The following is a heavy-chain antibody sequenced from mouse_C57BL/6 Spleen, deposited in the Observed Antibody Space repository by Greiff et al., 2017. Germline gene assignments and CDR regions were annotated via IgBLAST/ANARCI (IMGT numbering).Heavy chain of an antibody. CDR3: AREDYDDEGYCDY. CDR1: GYTFTSYW. V-gene: IGHV1-64*01. CDR2: IHPNSGST. D-gene: IGHD2-4*01. Sequence: QVQLQQPGAELVKPGASVKLSCKASGYTFTSYWMHWVKQRPGQGLAWIGMIHPNSGSTNYNEKFKSKATLTVDKSSSTAYMQRSRLTSEDSAVYDCAREDYDDEGYCDYWGQGTTLTVSS. J-gene: IGHJ2*01.